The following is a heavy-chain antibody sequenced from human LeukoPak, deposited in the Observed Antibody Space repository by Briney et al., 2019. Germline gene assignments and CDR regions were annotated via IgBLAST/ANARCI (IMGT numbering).Heavy chain of an antibody. J-gene: IGHJ3*02. Sequence: ASVKVSCKASGGTFSSYAISWVRQAPGQGLEWMGGIIPIFGTANYAQKFQDRVTITTDESTSTAYMELSSLRSEDTAVYYCARALRGPPPYSSGYLSDIWGQGTMVTVSS. D-gene: IGHD3-22*01. CDR1: GGTFSSYA. CDR3: ARALRGPPPYSSGYLSDI. CDR2: IIPIFGTA. V-gene: IGHV1-69*05.